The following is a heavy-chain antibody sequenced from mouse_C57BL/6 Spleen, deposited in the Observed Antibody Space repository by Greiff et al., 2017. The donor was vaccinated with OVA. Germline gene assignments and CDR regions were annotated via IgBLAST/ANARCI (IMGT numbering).Heavy chain of an antibody. J-gene: IGHJ4*01. V-gene: IGHV2-2*01. CDR3: ARKDYSNYYYAMDY. CDR2: IWSGGST. D-gene: IGHD2-5*01. Sequence: QVQLKQSGPGLVQPSQSLSITCTVSGFSLTSYGVHWVRQSPGKGLEWLGVIWSGGSTDYNAAFISRLSISKDNSKSQVFFKMNSLQADDTAIYYCARKDYSNYYYAMDYWGQGTSVTVSS. CDR1: GFSLTSYG.